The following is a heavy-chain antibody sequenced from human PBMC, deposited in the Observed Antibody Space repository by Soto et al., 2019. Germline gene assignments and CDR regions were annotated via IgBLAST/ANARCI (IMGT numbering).Heavy chain of an antibody. V-gene: IGHV4-34*01. CDR1: GGSFSGYY. D-gene: IGHD3-22*01. Sequence: QVQLQQWGAGLLKPSETLSLTCAVYGGSFSGYYWSWIRQPPGKGLEWIGEINHSGSTNYNPSLKSRVTISVDTSKNQFSLKLISVTAADTAVYYCARGTIITMIVVDYAFDIWGQGTMVTVSS. CDR2: INHSGST. CDR3: ARGTIITMIVVDYAFDI. J-gene: IGHJ3*02.